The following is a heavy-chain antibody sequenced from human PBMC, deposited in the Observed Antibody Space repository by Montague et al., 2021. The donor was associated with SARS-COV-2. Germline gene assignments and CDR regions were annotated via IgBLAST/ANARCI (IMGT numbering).Heavy chain of an antibody. CDR1: GGSISSREW. CDR2: IHQSESGXT. V-gene: IGHV4-4*02. CDR3: GGTWVYFSPVDV. D-gene: IGHD3-3*01. J-gene: IGHJ6*02. Sequence: SETLSLTFAVSGGSISSREWWSWVRQPPGKGLEWIGEIHQSESGXTNYNPSLKSRVTISIDQSKNYFPLSLTSMTAADTAVYYCGGTWVYFSPVDVWGQGTTVIVSS.